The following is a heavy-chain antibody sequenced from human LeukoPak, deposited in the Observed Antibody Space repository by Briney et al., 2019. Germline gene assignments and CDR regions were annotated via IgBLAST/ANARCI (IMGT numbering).Heavy chain of an antibody. Sequence: PSETLSLTCTVSGGSISSYYWSWIRQPPGKGLEWIGYIYYSGSTNYNPSLKSRVTISVDTSKNQFSLKLSSVTAADTAVYYCARGGAHYGDFYFDYWGQGTLVTVS. V-gene: IGHV4-59*01. D-gene: IGHD4-17*01. CDR1: GGSISSYY. CDR3: ARGGAHYGDFYFDY. CDR2: IYYSGST. J-gene: IGHJ4*02.